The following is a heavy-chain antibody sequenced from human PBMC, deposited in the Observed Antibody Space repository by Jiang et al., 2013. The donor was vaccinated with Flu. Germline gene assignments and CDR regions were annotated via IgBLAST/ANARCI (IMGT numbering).Heavy chain of an antibody. J-gene: IGHJ4*02. CDR3: ARSSWGYSYGPFEY. V-gene: IGHV1-69*06. D-gene: IGHD5-18*01. CDR2: IPIFGTS. Sequence: IPIFGTSSYAQKLQGRVTITADRSTNTAYMELTSLKSEDTAVYYCARSSWGYSYGPFEYWGQGTLVTVSS.